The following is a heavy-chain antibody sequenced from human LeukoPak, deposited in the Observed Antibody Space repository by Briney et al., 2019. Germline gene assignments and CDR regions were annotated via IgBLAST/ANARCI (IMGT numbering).Heavy chain of an antibody. CDR1: GYTFTNYD. D-gene: IGHD2-15*01. V-gene: IGHV1-8*01. J-gene: IGHJ4*01. CDR3: ARTPPEKSHIDY. CDR2: VKPNSGDT. Sequence: ASVTVSCKASGYTFTNYDINWVRHVSGQGLEWTGWVKPNSGDTGYAQKFQGRVTMTSDTSTSTSYMELSGLTSEDTAMYYCARTPPEKSHIDYWGRGTLVTVS.